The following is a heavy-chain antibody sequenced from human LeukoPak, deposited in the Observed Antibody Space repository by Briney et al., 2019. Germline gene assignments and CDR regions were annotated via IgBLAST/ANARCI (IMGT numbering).Heavy chain of an antibody. CDR3: TRDPGLTNFYYYMDV. D-gene: IGHD4-11*01. CDR2: INPSGGRT. J-gene: IGHJ6*03. Sequence: ASVKISCKASGYIFTNYYMHWVRQAPGQGLEWLGIINPSGGRTTYAQKFQGRVTMTSDMSTNTAYMELSSLISEDTAVYYCTRDPGLTNFYYYMDVWGKGTTVTVSS. CDR1: GYIFTNYY. V-gene: IGHV1-46*01.